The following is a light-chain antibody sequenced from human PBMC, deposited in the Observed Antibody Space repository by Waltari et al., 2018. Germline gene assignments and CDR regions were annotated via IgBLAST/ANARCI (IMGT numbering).Light chain of an antibody. V-gene: IGLV2-11*01. CDR3: CSYAGTYTYVL. CDR2: EVT. CDR1: SSDVGGYDY. Sequence: QSALTQPRSVSGSPGQSVTISCTGTSSDVGGYDYVSWYRHHPGKAPQVMIYEVTKRPSGVPDRFSASRSGNTASLTISGLQADDEATYYCCSYAGTYTYVLFGGGTKLTVL. J-gene: IGLJ2*01.